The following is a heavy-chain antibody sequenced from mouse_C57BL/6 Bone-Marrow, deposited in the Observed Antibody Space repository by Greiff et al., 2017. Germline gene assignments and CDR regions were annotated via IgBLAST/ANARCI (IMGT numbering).Heavy chain of an antibody. CDR3: ARDDYARFAY. J-gene: IGHJ3*01. Sequence: QVQLKQPGAELVKPGASVKLSCKSSGYTFTSYWMQWVKQRPGPGLEWIGEVDPSGSYTNYNQKFKGKATLTADTSSHTAYLQLSSLTSESSAVEYCARDDYARFAYWGQGTLVTVSA. CDR2: VDPSGSYT. V-gene: IGHV1-50*01. D-gene: IGHD2-4*01. CDR1: GYTFTSYW.